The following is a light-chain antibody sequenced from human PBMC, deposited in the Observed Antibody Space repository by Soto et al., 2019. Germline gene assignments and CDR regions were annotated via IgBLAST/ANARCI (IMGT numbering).Light chain of an antibody. CDR3: AAWDDSLNGPL. Sequence: QLVLTQPPSASGTPGQRVTISCSGSSSNIGSNTVNWYQQLPGKAPKLLIYSNDQRPSGVPDRYSGSKSGTSASLAVSGLQSEDEADYYCAAWDDSLNGPLFGGGTKVTVL. J-gene: IGLJ3*02. CDR1: SSNIGSNT. CDR2: SND. V-gene: IGLV1-44*01.